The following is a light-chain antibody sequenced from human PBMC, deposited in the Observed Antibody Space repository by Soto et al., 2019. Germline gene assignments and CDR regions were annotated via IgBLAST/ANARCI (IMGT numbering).Light chain of an antibody. J-gene: IGLJ3*02. V-gene: IGLV1-44*01. CDR2: SND. Sequence: QSVLTQAPSASGTPGQRVTISCSGSSSSIGSNTVSWYQQVPGTAPKLLIYSNDQRPSGVPDRFSGSKSGTSASLAIGGLQSEDEADYYCAAWVGSLNGWVFGGGTKGT. CDR1: SSSIGSNT. CDR3: AAWVGSLNGWV.